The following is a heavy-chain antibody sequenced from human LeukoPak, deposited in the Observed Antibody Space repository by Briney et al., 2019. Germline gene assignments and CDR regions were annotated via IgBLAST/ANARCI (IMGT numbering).Heavy chain of an antibody. Sequence: SGGSLRLSCAASGFTFSDYYMSWIRQAPGKGLEWVSYISSSGSTIYYADSVKGRFTISRDNAKNSLYLQMNSLRAEDTAVYYCARDREGTLCYYYYGMDVWGQGTTVTVSS. CDR1: GFTFSDYY. D-gene: IGHD1-26*01. V-gene: IGHV3-11*01. CDR3: ARDREGTLCYYYYGMDV. J-gene: IGHJ6*02. CDR2: ISSSGSTI.